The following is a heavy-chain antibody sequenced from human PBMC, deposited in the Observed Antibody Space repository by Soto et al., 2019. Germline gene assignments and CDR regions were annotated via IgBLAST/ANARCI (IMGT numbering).Heavy chain of an antibody. D-gene: IGHD3-3*01. V-gene: IGHV3-11*01. CDR3: ARDQGITIFRIYMDV. J-gene: IGHJ6*03. CDR1: GFTLSDYY. CDR2: ISSSGSTI. Sequence: GGSLRLSCAASGFTLSDYYMSWIRQAPGKGLEWVSYISSSGSTIYYADSVKGRFTISRDNAKNSLYLQMNSLRAEDTAVYYCARDQGITIFRIYMDVWGKGTTVTVSS.